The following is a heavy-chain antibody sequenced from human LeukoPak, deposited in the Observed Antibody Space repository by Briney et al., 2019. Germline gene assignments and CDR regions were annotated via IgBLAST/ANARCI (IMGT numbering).Heavy chain of an antibody. J-gene: IGHJ3*02. V-gene: IGHV3-66*01. CDR1: GFTVSSNY. CDR2: IYSGGFT. Sequence: GGSLRLSCAPSGFTVSSNYMSWVRQAPGKGLEWVSVIYSGGFTYYADPVKGRFTISRDNSKNTLFLQMNSLRAEDTAVYYCARDRPGDAFDIWGQGTMVTVSS. CDR3: ARDRPGDAFDI.